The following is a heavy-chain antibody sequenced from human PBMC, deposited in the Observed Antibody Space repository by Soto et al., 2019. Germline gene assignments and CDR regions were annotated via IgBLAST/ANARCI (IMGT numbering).Heavy chain of an antibody. Sequence: PGGSLRLSCAASGFTLSAYDMHWVRQAEGKGLEWVSALGAADDPYYLVSVKGRFTISRENAKNSLYLQMNNPRAGDTAVYYCARAYSGRLPRRADYYYAMDVWGQGTTVTVSS. CDR2: LGAADDP. V-gene: IGHV3-13*05. CDR3: ARAYSGRLPRRADYYYAMDV. D-gene: IGHD2-15*01. J-gene: IGHJ6*02. CDR1: GFTLSAYD.